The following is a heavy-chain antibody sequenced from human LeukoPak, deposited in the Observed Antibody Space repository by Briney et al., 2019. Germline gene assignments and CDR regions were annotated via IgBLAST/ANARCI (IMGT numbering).Heavy chain of an antibody. CDR3: ARARGIAVAGWFDP. Sequence: SETLSLTCTVSGGSISSYYWSWIRQPPGKGLEWIGYTYYSGSTNYNPSLKSRVTISVDTSKNQFSLKLSSVTAADTAVYYCARARGIAVAGWFDPWGQGTLVTVSS. D-gene: IGHD6-19*01. CDR1: GGSISSYY. CDR2: TYYSGST. J-gene: IGHJ5*02. V-gene: IGHV4-59*01.